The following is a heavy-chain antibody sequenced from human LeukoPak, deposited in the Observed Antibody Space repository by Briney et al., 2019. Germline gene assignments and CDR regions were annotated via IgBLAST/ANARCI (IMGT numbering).Heavy chain of an antibody. V-gene: IGHV4-39*07. CDR3: ARDLIVFGVVIGNFDY. D-gene: IGHD3-3*01. J-gene: IGHJ4*02. Sequence: SETLSLTCTVSGGSISSSSYYWGWIRQPPGKGLEWIGSIYYSGSTYYNPSLKSRVTISVDTSKNQFSLKLSSVTAADTAVYYCARDLIVFGVVIGNFDYWGQGTPVTVSS. CDR2: IYYSGST. CDR1: GGSISSSSYY.